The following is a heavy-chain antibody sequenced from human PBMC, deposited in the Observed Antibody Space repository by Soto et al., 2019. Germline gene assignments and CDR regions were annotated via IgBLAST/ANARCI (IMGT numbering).Heavy chain of an antibody. CDR1: GFSLTTILIC. D-gene: IGHD3-22*01. V-gene: IGHV2-70*01. CDR2: IDWDDDK. CDR3: ARTRYYDSSGFFDY. Sequence: GSGPTLVNPTQTLTLTFTFSGFSLTTILICVSWIRHPPGKALEWLALIDWDDDKYYSTSLKTRLTISKDTSKNQVVLTLTNMDPVDTATYYCARTRYYDSSGFFDYWGQGTLVTVSS. J-gene: IGHJ4*02.